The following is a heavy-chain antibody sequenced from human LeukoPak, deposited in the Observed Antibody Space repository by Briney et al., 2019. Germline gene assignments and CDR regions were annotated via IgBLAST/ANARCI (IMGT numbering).Heavy chain of an antibody. Sequence: PGRSLRLSCAASGFNFFTYGMHWVRQAPGKGLEWVAVIWYDGSNKYYADSVKGRLTISRDNSKNTLYLQMNSLRAEDTAVYYCAKDGSSGWSYYYYGMDVWGQGTTVTVSS. D-gene: IGHD6-19*01. CDR3: AKDGSSGWSYYYYGMDV. J-gene: IGHJ6*02. V-gene: IGHV3-33*06. CDR2: IWYDGSNK. CDR1: GFNFFTYG.